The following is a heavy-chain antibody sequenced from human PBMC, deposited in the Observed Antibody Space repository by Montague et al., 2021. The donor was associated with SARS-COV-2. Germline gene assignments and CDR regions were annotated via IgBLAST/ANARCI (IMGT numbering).Heavy chain of an antibody. CDR1: GGSFSDYY. CDR3: ARGQVTVVGVLIMLPAAGPCDI. CDR2: TTLSESA. J-gene: IGHJ3*02. D-gene: IGHD3-3*01. Sequence: SETLSLTCSVYGGSFSDYYWTWIRQPPGKGLEWIGETTLSESANYNPSLKSRVSISVDTSKNQLSLKLTSVTAADTGVYYCARGQVTVVGVLIMLPAAGPCDIWGQGTMVTVSS. V-gene: IGHV4-34*01.